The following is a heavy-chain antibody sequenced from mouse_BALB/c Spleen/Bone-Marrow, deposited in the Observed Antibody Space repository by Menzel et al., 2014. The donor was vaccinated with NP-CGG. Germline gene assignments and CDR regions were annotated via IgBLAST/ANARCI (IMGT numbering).Heavy chain of an antibody. J-gene: IGHJ4*01. D-gene: IGHD2-1*01. CDR3: ASLYYGNYYYAVDY. CDR2: INPDSSTI. V-gene: IGHV4-1*02. CDR1: GFDFSRYW. Sequence: EVKLLESGGGLVQPGGSLKLSCAASGFDFSRYWMSWVRQAPGKGLEWIGEINPDSSTINYTPSLKDKFIISRDNAKNTLYLQMSKVRSEDTALYYCASLYYGNYYYAVDYWGQGTSVTVSS.